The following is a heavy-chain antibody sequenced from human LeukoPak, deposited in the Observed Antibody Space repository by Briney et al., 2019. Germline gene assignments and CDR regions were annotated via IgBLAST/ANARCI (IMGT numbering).Heavy chain of an antibody. V-gene: IGHV4-61*01. CDR2: VDYSGST. D-gene: IGHD1-1*01. J-gene: IGHJ4*02. CDR3: ARGIRTGYGY. Sequence: SETLSLTCSVSGGSVSSGNYYWSWIRQTPGKGLEWIGHVDYSGSTSYNPSLKRRVTISLDTSKNQFSLKVMYLTAAGTAVYYCARGIRTGYGYWGQGTLVTVSS. CDR1: GGSVSSGNYY.